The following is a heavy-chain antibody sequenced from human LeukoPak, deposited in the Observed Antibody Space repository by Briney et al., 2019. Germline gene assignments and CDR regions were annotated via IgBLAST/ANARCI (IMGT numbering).Heavy chain of an antibody. V-gene: IGHV4-39*05. CDR1: GGSISRSDYY. CDR3: ARSLGAGTTSWNFDY. D-gene: IGHD2-2*01. J-gene: IGHJ4*02. CDR2: IYYSGTT. Sequence: SETPSLTCTVSGGSISRSDYYWGWIRQPPGKGLEWIGYIYYSGTTYYNPSLKSRVTISVDTSKNQFSLRLSSVTAADTAVYYCARSLGAGTTSWNFDYWGQGTLVTVSS.